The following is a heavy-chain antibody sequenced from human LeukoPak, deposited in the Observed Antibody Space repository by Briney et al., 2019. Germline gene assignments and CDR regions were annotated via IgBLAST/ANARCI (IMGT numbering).Heavy chain of an antibody. V-gene: IGHV4-34*01. Sequence: SETLSLTCAVYGGSFSGYYWSWIRQPPGKGLEWIGEINHSGSTNYNPSLKSRVTISVDTSKNQFSLKLSSVTAADTAVYYCASLADIVVVPAAYNWFDPWGQGTLVTVSS. J-gene: IGHJ5*02. CDR1: GGSFSGYY. D-gene: IGHD2-2*01. CDR2: INHSGST. CDR3: ASLADIVVVPAAYNWFDP.